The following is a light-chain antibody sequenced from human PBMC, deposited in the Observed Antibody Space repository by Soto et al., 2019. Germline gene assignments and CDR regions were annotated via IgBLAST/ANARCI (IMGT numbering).Light chain of an antibody. J-gene: IGKJ3*01. Sequence: DIQMTQSPSTLSASVGDRVTITCRASQSISRSLAWYQQNPGKAPKLLIFDASSLESGVPSRFSGSGSGTEFTLTISSLQPDDFGTYDCQHYNDFLLIFGPGTTVDIK. CDR1: QSISRS. CDR3: QHYNDFLLI. CDR2: DAS. V-gene: IGKV1-5*01.